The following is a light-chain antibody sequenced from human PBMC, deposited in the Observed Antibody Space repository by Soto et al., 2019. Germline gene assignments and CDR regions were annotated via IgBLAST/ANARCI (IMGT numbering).Light chain of an antibody. Sequence: QSVLTQPSSMSGSPGQAITISCTGTSSDVGAYDHVSWHQQRPGRAPKVLIYDVSMRPSEVSNRFSGSKSCDTASLTISGLQAEDEAIYYCASKTTSSTVLFGGGTKLTVL. V-gene: IGLV2-14*03. CDR3: ASKTTSSTVL. J-gene: IGLJ2*01. CDR2: DVS. CDR1: SSDVGAYDH.